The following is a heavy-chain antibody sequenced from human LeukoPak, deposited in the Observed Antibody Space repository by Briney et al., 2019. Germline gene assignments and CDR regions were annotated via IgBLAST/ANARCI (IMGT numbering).Heavy chain of an antibody. Sequence: ASVKVSCKASGYTFTSYGISWVRQAPGQGLEWMGWISAYNGNTNYAQKLQGRVTMTTDTSTSTAYMELRSLRSDDTAVYYCARGHSTYYYDSSGSLLDYWGQGTLVTVSS. CDR3: ARGHSTYYYDSSGSLLDY. J-gene: IGHJ4*02. V-gene: IGHV1-18*01. D-gene: IGHD3-22*01. CDR2: ISAYNGNT. CDR1: GYTFTSYG.